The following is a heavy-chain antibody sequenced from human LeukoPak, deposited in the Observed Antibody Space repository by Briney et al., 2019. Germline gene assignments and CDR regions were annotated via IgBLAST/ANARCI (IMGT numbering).Heavy chain of an antibody. V-gene: IGHV3-30*02. Sequence: GGSLRLSCAASGFTFSNYGMHWVRQAPGKGLEWVAFIRYDGSNKYYADSVKGRFTISRDNSKNTLYLQMNSLRAEDTAVYYCAKRFGEYYGSGSYYSYFDYWGQGTLVTVSS. CDR1: GFTFSNYG. CDR3: AKRFGEYYGSGSYYSYFDY. J-gene: IGHJ4*02. CDR2: IRYDGSNK. D-gene: IGHD3-10*01.